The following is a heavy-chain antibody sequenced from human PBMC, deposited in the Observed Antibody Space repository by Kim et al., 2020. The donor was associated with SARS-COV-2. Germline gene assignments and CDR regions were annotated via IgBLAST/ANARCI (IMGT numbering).Heavy chain of an antibody. D-gene: IGHD6-13*01. CDR3: ARDVGYSSSWTIYYYGMDV. J-gene: IGHJ6*02. V-gene: IGHV3-30*07. Sequence: GRFTISRDNSKNPLNLQMNSLRAEDTAVYYCARDVGYSSSWTIYYYGMDVWGQGTTVTVSS.